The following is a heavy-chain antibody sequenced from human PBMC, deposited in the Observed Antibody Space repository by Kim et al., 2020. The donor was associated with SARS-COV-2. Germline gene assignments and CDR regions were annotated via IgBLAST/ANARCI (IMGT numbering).Heavy chain of an antibody. CDR1: GFTFSSYA. Sequence: GGSLRLSCAASGFTFSSYAMHWVRQTPGKGLEWVAVISYDGSNKYFTDSVKGRFTISRDNSKNTLYLQMNSLRAEDTAVYYCAKDSGENWGDIVATFDYWGQGTLVTVSS. V-gene: IGHV3-30*18. CDR2: ISYDGSNK. D-gene: IGHD7-27*01. J-gene: IGHJ4*02. CDR3: AKDSGENWGDIVATFDY.